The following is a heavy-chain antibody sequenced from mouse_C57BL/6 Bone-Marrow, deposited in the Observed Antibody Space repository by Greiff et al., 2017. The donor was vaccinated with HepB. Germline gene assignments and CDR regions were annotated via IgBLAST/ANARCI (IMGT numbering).Heavy chain of an antibody. D-gene: IGHD1-1*01. CDR2: ISSGGSYT. V-gene: IGHV5-6*02. Sequence: KLMESGGASAKPGGSLKLSCAASGFTFSSYGISWVRQTPDKRLEWVATISSGGSYTYYPDSVKGRFTISRDNAKNTLYLQMSSLKSEDTAMYYCARPITTVVATNFDYWGQGTTLTVSS. CDR1: GFTFSSYG. CDR3: ARPITTVVATNFDY. J-gene: IGHJ2*01.